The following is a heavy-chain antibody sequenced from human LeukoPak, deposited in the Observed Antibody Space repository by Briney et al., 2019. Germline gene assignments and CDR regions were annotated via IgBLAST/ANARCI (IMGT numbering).Heavy chain of an antibody. CDR2: IKQDGSEK. Sequence: GGSLRLSCAASGFTFSSYWMSWVRQAPGKGLEWVANIKQDGSEKYYVDSVKGRFTISRDNAKNSLYLQMNSLRAEDTAVYYCARNHYDFWSGYSDYWGQGTPVTVSS. CDR1: GFTFSSYW. CDR3: ARNHYDFWSGYSDY. J-gene: IGHJ4*02. D-gene: IGHD3-3*01. V-gene: IGHV3-7*01.